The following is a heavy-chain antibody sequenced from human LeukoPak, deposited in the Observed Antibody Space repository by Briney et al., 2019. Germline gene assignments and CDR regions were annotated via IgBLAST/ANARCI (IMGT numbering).Heavy chain of an antibody. J-gene: IGHJ4*02. V-gene: IGHV1-69*02. CDR2: IIPILGIA. D-gene: IGHD1-26*01. CDR3: ARPNEVGNDFDY. CDR1: GGTFSSYS. Sequence: SVKVSCKASGGTFSSYSISWVRQAPGQGLEWMGRIIPILGIANYAQKFQGRVTITAEKSTSTAYMELSSLRSEDTAVYYCARPNEVGNDFDYWGQGTLVTVSS.